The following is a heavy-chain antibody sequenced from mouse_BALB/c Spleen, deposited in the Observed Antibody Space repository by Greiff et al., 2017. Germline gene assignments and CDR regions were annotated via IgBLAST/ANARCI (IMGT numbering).Heavy chain of an antibody. V-gene: IGHV1S56*01. CDR1: GYTFTSYY. Sequence: QVQLQQSGPELVKPGASVRISCTASGYTFTSYYIHWVKQRPGQGLEWIGWIYPRNVNTKYNEKFKGKATLTADKSSSTAYMQLSSLTSEDSAVYCCARGGNYVAMDYWGQGTSVTVSS. CDR3: ARGGNYVAMDY. CDR2: IYPRNVNT. D-gene: IGHD2-1*01. J-gene: IGHJ4*01.